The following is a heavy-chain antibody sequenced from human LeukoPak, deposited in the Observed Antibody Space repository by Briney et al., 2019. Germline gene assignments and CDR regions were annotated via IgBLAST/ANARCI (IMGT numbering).Heavy chain of an antibody. CDR1: GGSFSGYY. Sequence: SETLSLTCAVYGGSFSGYYWSWIRQPPGKGLEWIGEINHSGSTNYNPSLKSRVTISVDTSKNQFSLKLSSVTAADTAVYYCARDVTELGYCSGGSCYPPSNWFDPWGQGTLVTVSS. CDR2: INHSGST. CDR3: ARDVTELGYCSGGSCYPPSNWFDP. J-gene: IGHJ5*02. V-gene: IGHV4-34*01. D-gene: IGHD2-15*01.